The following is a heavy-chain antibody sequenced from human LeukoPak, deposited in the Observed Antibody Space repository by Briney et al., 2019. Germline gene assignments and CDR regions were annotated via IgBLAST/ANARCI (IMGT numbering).Heavy chain of an antibody. Sequence: SETLSLTCTVSDGSISSYYWSWIRQPPGKGLEWIGYIYHSGSTNYNPSLKSRVTISVDTSKNQFSLNLSSVTAADTAIYYCARRIETYYYDTSGYYFGYYFDYWGQGTLVTVSS. CDR2: IYHSGST. J-gene: IGHJ4*02. V-gene: IGHV4-59*08. CDR1: DGSISSYY. CDR3: ARRIETYYYDTSGYYFGYYFDY. D-gene: IGHD3-22*01.